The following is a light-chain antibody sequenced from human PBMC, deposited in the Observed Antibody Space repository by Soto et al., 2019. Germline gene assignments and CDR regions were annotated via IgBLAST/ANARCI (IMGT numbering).Light chain of an antibody. Sequence: QSALTQPPSASGSPGQSVTISCTGSSSDVGHSNFVSWYQQHPGKGPKLIIYEVSKRPSGVPDRFSGSKSGNTASLSVSWLQDEDEADYFCNAQADNGKHVFGTGTKVTVL. CDR1: SSDVGHSNF. CDR3: NAQADNGKHV. J-gene: IGLJ1*01. V-gene: IGLV2-8*01. CDR2: EVS.